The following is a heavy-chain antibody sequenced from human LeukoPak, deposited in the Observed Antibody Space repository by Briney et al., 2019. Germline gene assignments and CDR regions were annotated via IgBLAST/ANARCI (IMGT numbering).Heavy chain of an antibody. J-gene: IGHJ4*02. CDR3: AKTQGPYDSSGYYYGYFDY. Sequence: PGRSLRLSCAASGFTFSSYGMHWVRQAPGKGLEWVAVISYDGSNKYYADSVKGRFTLSRDNSKNTLYLQMNSLRAEDTAVYYCAKTQGPYDSSGYYYGYFDYWGQGTLVTVSS. V-gene: IGHV3-30*18. CDR2: ISYDGSNK. D-gene: IGHD3-22*01. CDR1: GFTFSSYG.